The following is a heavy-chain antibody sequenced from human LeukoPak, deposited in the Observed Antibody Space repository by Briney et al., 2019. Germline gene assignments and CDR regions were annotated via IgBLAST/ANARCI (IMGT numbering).Heavy chain of an antibody. CDR2: INPNSGAT. Sequence: ASVKVSCKTSGYTFTSYYIHWVRQAPGQGLEWMGRINPNSGATDYAQKFQGRVTMTRDTSISTAYMELSSLKSDDTAVYYCARVPEGPTFVVPAAMVGIDYWGQGTLVTVSS. CDR3: ARVPEGPTFVVPAAMVGIDY. D-gene: IGHD2-2*01. J-gene: IGHJ4*02. V-gene: IGHV1-2*06. CDR1: GYTFTSYY.